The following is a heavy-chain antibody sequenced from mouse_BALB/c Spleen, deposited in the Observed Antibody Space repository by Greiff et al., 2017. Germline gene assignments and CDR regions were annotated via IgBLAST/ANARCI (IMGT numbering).Heavy chain of an antibody. J-gene: IGHJ3*01. Sequence: DVKLVESGPGLVKPSQSLSLTCTVTGYSITSDYAWNWIRQFPGNKLEWMGYISYSGSTSYNPSLKSRISITRDTSKNQFFLQLNSVTTEDTATYYCARGYGAYWGQGTLVTVSA. CDR2: ISYSGST. V-gene: IGHV3-2*02. D-gene: IGHD1-1*02. CDR1: GYSITSDYA. CDR3: ARGYGAY.